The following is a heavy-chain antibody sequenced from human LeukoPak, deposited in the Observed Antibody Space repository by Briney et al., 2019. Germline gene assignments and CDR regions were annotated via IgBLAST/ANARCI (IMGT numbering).Heavy chain of an antibody. J-gene: IGHJ4*02. V-gene: IGHV4-34*01. CDR2: INHSGST. CDR1: GGSFSGYY. CDR3: ATHQARCSSSWYPYFDY. D-gene: IGHD6-13*01. Sequence: PSETLSLTCAVYGGSFSGYYWSWIRQPPGKGLEWIGEINHSGSTNYNPSLKSRVTISVDTSKNQFSLKLSSVTAADTAVYYCATHQARCSSSWYPYFDYWGQGTLVTVSS.